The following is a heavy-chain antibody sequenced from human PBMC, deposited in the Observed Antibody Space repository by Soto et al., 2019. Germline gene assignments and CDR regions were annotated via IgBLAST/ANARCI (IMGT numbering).Heavy chain of an antibody. J-gene: IGHJ6*02. CDR2: INPSGGST. CDR1: GYTFTSYY. V-gene: IGHV1-46*01. D-gene: IGHD4-4*01. CDR3: ARDEYSNYYYYGMDV. Sequence: ASVKVSCKASGYTFTSYYMHWVRQAPGQGLEWMGIINPSGGSTSYAQKFQGRVTMTRDTSTSTVYMELSSLRSEDTAVYYCARDEYSNYYYYGMDVWGQGTTVTVSS.